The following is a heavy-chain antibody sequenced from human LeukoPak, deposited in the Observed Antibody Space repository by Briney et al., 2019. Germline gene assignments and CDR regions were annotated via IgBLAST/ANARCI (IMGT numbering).Heavy chain of an antibody. CDR3: AELGITMIGGV. V-gene: IGHV3-23*01. Sequence: GSLRLSCAASGFTFSSYGMSWVRQAPGKGLEWVSAISGSGGSTYYADSVKGRFTISRDNSKNSLYLQMNSLRAEDTAVYYCAELGITMIGGVWGKGTTVTISS. CDR2: ISGSGGST. J-gene: IGHJ6*04. D-gene: IGHD3-10*02. CDR1: GFTFSSYG.